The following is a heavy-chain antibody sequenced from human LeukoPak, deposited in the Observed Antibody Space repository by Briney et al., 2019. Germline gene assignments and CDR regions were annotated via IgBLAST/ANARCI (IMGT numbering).Heavy chain of an antibody. J-gene: IGHJ5*02. D-gene: IGHD3-22*01. CDR1: GYTFTGYY. V-gene: IGHV1-2*02. CDR3: ARQGGRYDSSGYDH. Sequence: ASVKVSCKASGYTFTGYYMHGVRQAPGQGVAWMGWINPNSGGTNYAQKFQGRVTMTRDTSISTAYMEMSRLRSDDAAVYYWARQGGRYDSSGYDHWGQGTLVTVSA. CDR2: INPNSGGT.